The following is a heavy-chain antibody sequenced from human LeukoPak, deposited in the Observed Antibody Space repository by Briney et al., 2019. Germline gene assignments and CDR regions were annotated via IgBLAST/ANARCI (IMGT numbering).Heavy chain of an antibody. J-gene: IGHJ4*02. Sequence: GGPLRLSCTASGFTFGDYAMSWVRQATGKGLEWVGFIRSKAYGGTTEYAASVKGRFTISRDDSKSIAYPQMNSLKTEDTAVYYCTRRFIAARFDYWGQGTLVTVSS. CDR1: GFTFGDYA. CDR3: TRRFIAARFDY. D-gene: IGHD6-6*01. CDR2: IRSKAYGGTT. V-gene: IGHV3-49*04.